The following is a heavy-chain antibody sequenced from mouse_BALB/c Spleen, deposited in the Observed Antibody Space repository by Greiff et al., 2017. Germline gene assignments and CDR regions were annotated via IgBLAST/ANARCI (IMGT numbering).Heavy chain of an antibody. Sequence: QVQLQQPGADLVKPGASVKLSCKASGYTFTSYWMHWVKQRPGQGLEWIGEINPSNGRTNYNEKFKSKATLTVDKSSSTAYMQLSSLTSEDSAVYYCAREEGSEVGWFAYWGQGTLVTVSA. CDR1: GYTFTSYW. V-gene: IGHV1S81*02. CDR2: INPSNGRT. CDR3: AREEGSEVGWFAY. J-gene: IGHJ3*01.